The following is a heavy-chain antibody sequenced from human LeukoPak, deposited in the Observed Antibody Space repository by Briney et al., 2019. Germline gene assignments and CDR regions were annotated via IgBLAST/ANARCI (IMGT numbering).Heavy chain of an antibody. D-gene: IGHD4-17*01. V-gene: IGHV3-74*01. CDR2: INTGGSNT. J-gene: IGHJ4*02. CDR3: TRATVSFDY. Sequence: GGSLRLSCAASGFTFGNFWMHWVRQAPGKGLVWVARINTGGSNTVYADSVKGRFTISRDNARNTLYLQMSSLRPEDTAVYYCTRATVSFDYWGQGTLVTVSS. CDR1: GFTFGNFW.